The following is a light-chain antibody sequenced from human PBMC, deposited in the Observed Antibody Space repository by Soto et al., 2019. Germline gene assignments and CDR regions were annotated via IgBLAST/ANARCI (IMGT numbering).Light chain of an antibody. Sequence: ERVLTQSPGTLSLSPGERATLSCRASQSVSSSYLAWYQQKPGQAPRLLIYGASSRATGIPDRFSGSGSGTDFTLTISRLEPEDFAVYYCQQYGSSPPITFGQRTRLEIK. V-gene: IGKV3-20*01. CDR2: GAS. J-gene: IGKJ5*01. CDR3: QQYGSSPPIT. CDR1: QSVSSSY.